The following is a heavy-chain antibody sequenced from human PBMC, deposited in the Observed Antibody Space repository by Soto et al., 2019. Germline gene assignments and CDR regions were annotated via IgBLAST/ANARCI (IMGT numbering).Heavy chain of an antibody. Sequence: QVQLQESGPGLVKPSETLSLSCSVSGGSVSSGSHYWSWIRQPPGKGLEWIGFIYDSGSTHYNPSLKSRVTISLNTSKSQFSLKLSSVTAADTAVYYCAGRSGGGWCDPWGQGTLVTVSS. J-gene: IGHJ5*02. CDR1: GGSVSSGSHY. V-gene: IGHV4-61*01. CDR3: AGRSGGGWCDP. D-gene: IGHD2-15*01. CDR2: IYDSGST.